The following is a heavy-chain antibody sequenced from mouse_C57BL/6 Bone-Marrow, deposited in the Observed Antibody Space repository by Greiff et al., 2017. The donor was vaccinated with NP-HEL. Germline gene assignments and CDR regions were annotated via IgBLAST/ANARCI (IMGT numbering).Heavy chain of an antibody. Sequence: EVQLVESGGGLVKPGGSLKLSCAASGFTFSDYGMHWVRQAPEKGLEWVAYISSGSSTIHYADTVKGRFTISRDNAKNTLFLQMTSLRSEDTAMYYCARGFAYWGQGTLVTVSA. CDR2: ISSGSSTI. CDR1: GFTFSDYG. V-gene: IGHV5-17*01. CDR3: ARGFAY. J-gene: IGHJ3*01.